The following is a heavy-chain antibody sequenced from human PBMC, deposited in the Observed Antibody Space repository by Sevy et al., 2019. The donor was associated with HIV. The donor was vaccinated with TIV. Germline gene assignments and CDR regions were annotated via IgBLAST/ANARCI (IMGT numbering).Heavy chain of an antibody. Sequence: GGSLRLSCAASGFTFSKYSMSWVRQPPGKGLEWVSSLSFGCGEINYADSVKGRFTISRDDSKSSVYLQMNNLRPEDTAVYYCAREGCTKPHDYWGQGTLVTVSS. V-gene: IGHV3-23*01. CDR2: LSFGCGEI. D-gene: IGHD2-8*01. CDR1: GFTFSKYS. CDR3: AREGCTKPHDY. J-gene: IGHJ4*02.